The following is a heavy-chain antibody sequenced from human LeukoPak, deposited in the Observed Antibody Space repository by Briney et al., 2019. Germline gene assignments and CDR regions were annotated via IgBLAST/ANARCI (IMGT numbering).Heavy chain of an antibody. Sequence: ASVKVSCKASGYTFTGYYMHWVRQAPGQGLEWMGWINPNSGGTNYAQKFQGRVTMTRDTSISTAYMELSRLRSDDTAVYYCARDRSVITFGGVIVIVNDFDYWGQGTLVTVSS. CDR2: INPNSGGT. CDR3: ARDRSVITFGGVIVIVNDFDY. V-gene: IGHV1-2*02. D-gene: IGHD3-16*02. J-gene: IGHJ4*02. CDR1: GYTFTGYY.